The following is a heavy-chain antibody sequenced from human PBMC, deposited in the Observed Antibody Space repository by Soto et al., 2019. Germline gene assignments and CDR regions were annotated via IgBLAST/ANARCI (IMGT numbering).Heavy chain of an antibody. CDR2: IIPIFGTA. V-gene: IGHV1-69*01. Sequence: QVQLVQSGAEVKKPGSSVRVSCKASGGTFSSYAISWVRQAPGQGLEWMGGIIPIFGTANYGQKFQGRVTITAAGSTSTGQMELSSLRSEDMAVYYCVRDQSTGAGYGMDFWGQGTTVTVSS. J-gene: IGHJ6*02. CDR1: GGTFSSYA. CDR3: VRDQSTGAGYGMDF. D-gene: IGHD6-6*01.